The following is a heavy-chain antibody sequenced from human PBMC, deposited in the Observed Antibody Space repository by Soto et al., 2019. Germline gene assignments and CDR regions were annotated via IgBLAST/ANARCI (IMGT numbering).Heavy chain of an antibody. V-gene: IGHV1-24*01. CDR3: ATTLSDYYYSSGYYYPRFDS. Sequence: ASVKVSCKVSGYTLTELSMHWVRQAPGKGLEWMGGFDPEDGETIYAQKFQGRVTMTEDTSTDTAYMELSSLRSEDTAVYYCATTLSDYYYSSGYYYPRFDSWGQGTLVPVSS. CDR2: FDPEDGET. D-gene: IGHD3-22*01. J-gene: IGHJ5*01. CDR1: GYTLTELS.